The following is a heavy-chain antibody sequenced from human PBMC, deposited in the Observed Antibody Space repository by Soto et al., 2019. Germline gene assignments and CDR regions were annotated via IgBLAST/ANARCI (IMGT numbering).Heavy chain of an antibody. Sequence: EVQLLESGGGLVQPGGSLRLSCAASGFTFSYYAMSWVRQAPGKGPEWVSGITGSGGNIHYADSVKGRFTISRDNSKNTLSLQMNSLRVEDTAVYYCASLEQWLPRDYWGQGTLVTVSS. CDR1: GFTFSYYA. CDR3: ASLEQWLPRDY. D-gene: IGHD6-19*01. J-gene: IGHJ4*02. V-gene: IGHV3-23*01. CDR2: ITGSGGNI.